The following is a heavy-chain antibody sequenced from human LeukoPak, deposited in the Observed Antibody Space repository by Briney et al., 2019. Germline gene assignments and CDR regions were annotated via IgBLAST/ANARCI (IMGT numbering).Heavy chain of an antibody. CDR3: ARPDGDYASNFDY. CDR2: IYPGDSDV. CDR1: GYSFTSYW. D-gene: IGHD4-17*01. V-gene: IGHV5-51*01. Sequence: GESLKISCKGSGYSFTSYWIAWVRQMPGKGLEWMGIIYPGDSDVRYSPSFQGQVTISADKSINTAYLQRSSLKASDTAMYYCARPDGDYASNFDYWGQGTLVTVSS. J-gene: IGHJ4*02.